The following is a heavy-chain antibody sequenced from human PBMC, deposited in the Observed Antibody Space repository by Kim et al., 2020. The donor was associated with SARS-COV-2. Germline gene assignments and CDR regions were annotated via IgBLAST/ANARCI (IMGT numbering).Heavy chain of an antibody. CDR2: IYYSGST. CDR1: GGSISSGGYY. D-gene: IGHD3-10*01. V-gene: IGHV4-31*03. J-gene: IGHJ4*02. Sequence: SETLSLTCTVSGGSISSGGYYWSWIRQHPGKGLEWIGYIYYSGSTYYNPSLKSRVTISVDTSKNQFSLKLSSVTAADTAVYYCARGSPTGYYFDYWGQGTLVTVSS. CDR3: ARGSPTGYYFDY.